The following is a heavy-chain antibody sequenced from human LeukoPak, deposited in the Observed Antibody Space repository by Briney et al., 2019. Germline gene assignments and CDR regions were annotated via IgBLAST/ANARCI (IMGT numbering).Heavy chain of an antibody. Sequence: SETLSLTCTVSGYSISSGYYWGWIRQPPGKGLEWIGSIYHSGSTYYNPSLKSRVNISVDTSKNQFSLKLSSVTAADTAVYYCARDGGYSLNWFDPWGQGTLVTVSS. CDR1: GYSISSGYY. CDR2: IYHSGST. V-gene: IGHV4-38-2*02. CDR3: ARDGGYSLNWFDP. D-gene: IGHD3-22*01. J-gene: IGHJ5*02.